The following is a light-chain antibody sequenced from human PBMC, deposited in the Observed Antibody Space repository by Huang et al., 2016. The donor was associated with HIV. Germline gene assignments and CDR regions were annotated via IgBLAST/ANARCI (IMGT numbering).Light chain of an antibody. J-gene: IGKJ1*01. CDR1: PSINSY. CDR2: AAS. V-gene: IGKV1-39*01. Sequence: DIQMTQSPSSLSASVGDRVTITCRASPSINSYLNWYQQKPEKAPNLLIYAASSLQSGVQSRVSGSGSGTDFTLTISSLQPEDFATYCCQQVYSTPWTFGQGTKVEIK. CDR3: QQVYSTPWT.